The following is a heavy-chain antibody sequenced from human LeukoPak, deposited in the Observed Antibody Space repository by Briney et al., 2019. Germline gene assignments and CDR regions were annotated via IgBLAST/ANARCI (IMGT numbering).Heavy chain of an antibody. CDR1: GGSFSGYY. CDR2: IHYSGSA. D-gene: IGHD5/OR15-5a*01. V-gene: IGHV4-34*01. Sequence: SETLSLTCAVYGGSFSGYYWTWIRQPPGKGLEWIGEIHYSGSATYNPSLKSRVTISVDTSKNQFSLKMNSVTAADTAVYYCARRLRLKNPGGDAFDIWGQGTMVTVSS. J-gene: IGHJ3*02. CDR3: ARRLRLKNPGGDAFDI.